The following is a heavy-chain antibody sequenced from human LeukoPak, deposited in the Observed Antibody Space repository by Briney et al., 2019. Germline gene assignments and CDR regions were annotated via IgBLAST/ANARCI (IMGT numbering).Heavy chain of an antibody. J-gene: IGHJ3*02. CDR1: GGSISSSSYY. CDR2: IYYSGST. Sequence: SETLSLTCTVSGGSISSSSYYWSWIRQPPGKGLEWIGYIYYSGSTNYNPSLKSRVTISVDTSKNQFSLKLSSVTAADTAVYYCARDGAVDNDAFDIWGQGTMVTVSS. V-gene: IGHV4-61*01. D-gene: IGHD5-12*01. CDR3: ARDGAVDNDAFDI.